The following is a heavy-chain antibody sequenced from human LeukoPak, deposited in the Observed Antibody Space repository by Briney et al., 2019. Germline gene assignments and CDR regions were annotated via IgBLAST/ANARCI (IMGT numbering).Heavy chain of an antibody. J-gene: IGHJ4*02. CDR1: GFTFSSYA. V-gene: IGHV3-23*01. CDR3: AKDGERYYYDSSGYYSEAYFDY. D-gene: IGHD3-22*01. Sequence: GGSLRLSCAASGFTFSSYAMSWVRQAPGKGLEWVSAISGSGGSTYYADSVKGRFTISRDNSKNTLYLQMNSLRAEDTAVYYCAKDGERYYYDSSGYYSEAYFDYWGQGTLVTVFS. CDR2: ISGSGGST.